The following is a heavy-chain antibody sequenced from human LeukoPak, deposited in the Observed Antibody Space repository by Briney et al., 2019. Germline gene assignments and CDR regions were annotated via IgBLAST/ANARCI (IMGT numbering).Heavy chain of an antibody. Sequence: SETLSLTCTVSGGSLSSHYWSWIRQPPGKGLELIGHIFSTGTTFYNPSLSSRVSISLDMSRNQFFLRLTSVTPADTALYYCARFSSGCSTASCYLTNWGQGILVTVSS. CDR3: ARFSSGCSTASCYLTN. CDR2: IFSTGTT. J-gene: IGHJ4*02. CDR1: GGSLSSHY. V-gene: IGHV4-59*11. D-gene: IGHD2-2*01.